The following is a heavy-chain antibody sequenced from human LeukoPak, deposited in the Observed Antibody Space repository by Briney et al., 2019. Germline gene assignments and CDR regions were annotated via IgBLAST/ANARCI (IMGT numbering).Heavy chain of an antibody. CDR2: ISSTTTYI. V-gene: IGHV3-21*01. CDR3: ARDGPDIVATTRQFDF. D-gene: IGHD5-12*01. Sequence: PGGSLRLSCAASGFTFDDYAMHWVRQAPGKGLEWVSSISSTTTYIYYADSVKGRFTISRDNAKNSLYLQMNSLRAEDTAVYYCARDGPDIVATTRQFDFWGQGILVTVSS. CDR1: GFTFDDYA. J-gene: IGHJ4*02.